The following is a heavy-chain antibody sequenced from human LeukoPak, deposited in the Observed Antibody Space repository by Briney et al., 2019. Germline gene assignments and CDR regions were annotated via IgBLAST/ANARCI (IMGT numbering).Heavy chain of an antibody. J-gene: IGHJ3*02. CDR1: GFTFSSYS. D-gene: IGHD2-2*01. V-gene: IGHV3-21*01. CDR2: ISSSSYI. CDR3: ARDRRGGRYCSSTSCYEYDAFDI. Sequence: GGSLRLSCAASGFTFSSYSMNWVRQAPGKGLEWVSSISSSSYIYYADSVKGRLTISRENAKNSLYLQMNSPRAEDTAVYYCARDRRGGRYCSSTSCYEYDAFDIWGQGTMVTVSS.